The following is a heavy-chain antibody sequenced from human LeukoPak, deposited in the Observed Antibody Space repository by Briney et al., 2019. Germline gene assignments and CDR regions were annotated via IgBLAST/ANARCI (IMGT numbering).Heavy chain of an antibody. CDR1: GFSFDDYV. Sequence: SLRLSCAASGFSFDDYVMHWVRQAPGKGLEWVSGISWNSFTIRYADSVKGRFTISRDNAKNSLFLQMNSLRTEDTALYYCAKGLRYFDWADHWGQGTLVTVSS. V-gene: IGHV3-9*01. CDR2: ISWNSFTI. D-gene: IGHD3-9*01. CDR3: AKGLRYFDWADH. J-gene: IGHJ5*02.